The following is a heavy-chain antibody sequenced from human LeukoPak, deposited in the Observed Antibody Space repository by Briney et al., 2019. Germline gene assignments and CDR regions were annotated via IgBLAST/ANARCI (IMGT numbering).Heavy chain of an antibody. V-gene: IGHV1-69*13. Sequence: GASVKVSCKASGGTFSSYAIRWVRQAPGQGLEWMGGIIPIFGTANYAQKFQGRVTITADESTSTAYMELSSLRSEDTAVYYCARGGTVTSPHYYYYYMDVWGKGTTVTVSS. J-gene: IGHJ6*03. CDR1: GGTFSSYA. CDR2: IIPIFGTA. CDR3: ARGGTVTSPHYYYYYMDV. D-gene: IGHD4-11*01.